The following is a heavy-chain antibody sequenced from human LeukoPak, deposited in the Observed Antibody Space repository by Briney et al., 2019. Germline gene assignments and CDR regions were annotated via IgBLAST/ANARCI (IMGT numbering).Heavy chain of an antibody. CDR1: SGSITSSSSF. V-gene: IGHV4-39*01. CDR2: IYHTANT. Sequence: SETLSLTCTVSSGSITSSSSFWGWVRQPPGKDLEWIGSIYHTANTYSNPSLKSRVTISVDTSKNQFSLKLTSLTAADTAVYYCVRPRNYAFDIWGQGTMVTVSS. CDR3: VRPRNYAFDI. J-gene: IGHJ3*02.